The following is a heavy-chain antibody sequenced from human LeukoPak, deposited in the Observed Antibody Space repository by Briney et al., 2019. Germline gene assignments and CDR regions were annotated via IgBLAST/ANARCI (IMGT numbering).Heavy chain of an antibody. D-gene: IGHD5-12*01. CDR3: ARGYSGYVFFDH. V-gene: IGHV3-7*01. Sequence: PGGSLRLSCGASGFTFSSYWMSWVRQTPGKGLEWVANIKPGGSEKHYVDSVKGRFTISRDNARNSLYLQMNSLRAEDTALYYCARGYSGYVFFDHWGQGTLVTVSS. CDR2: IKPGGSEK. J-gene: IGHJ4*02. CDR1: GFTFSSYW.